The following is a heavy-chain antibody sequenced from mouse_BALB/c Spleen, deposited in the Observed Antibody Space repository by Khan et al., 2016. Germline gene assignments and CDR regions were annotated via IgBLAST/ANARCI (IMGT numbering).Heavy chain of an antibody. CDR2: ISSGGSYT. J-gene: IGHJ4*01. CDR1: GFTFSSYA. Sequence: EVELVEAGGGLVKPGGSLKLSCAASGFTFSSYAMSWVRQSPEKRLEWVAEISSGGSYTYYPDTVTGRFTISRDNAKNTLYLEMSSLRSEDTAMYYCAKSYDSYAMGYWGQGTSVTVSS. V-gene: IGHV5-9-4*01. D-gene: IGHD2-4*01. CDR3: AKSYDSYAMGY.